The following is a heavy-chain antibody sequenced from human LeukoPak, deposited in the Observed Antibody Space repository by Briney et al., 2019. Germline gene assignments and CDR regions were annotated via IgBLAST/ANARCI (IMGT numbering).Heavy chain of an antibody. CDR2: IYTSGST. Sequence: PSQTLSLTCTASGGSISSGSYYWSWIRQPAGKGLEWIGRIYTSGSTNYNPSLKSRVTISVDTSKNQFSLKLSSVTAADTAVYYCASSRLRFLEWLLTFDYWGQGTLVTVSS. V-gene: IGHV4-61*02. D-gene: IGHD3-3*01. CDR1: GGSISSGSYY. J-gene: IGHJ4*02. CDR3: ASSRLRFLEWLLTFDY.